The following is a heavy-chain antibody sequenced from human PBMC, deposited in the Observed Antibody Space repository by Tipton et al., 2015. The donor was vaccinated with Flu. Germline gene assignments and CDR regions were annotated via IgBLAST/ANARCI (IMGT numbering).Heavy chain of an antibody. V-gene: IGHV4-38-2*02. CDR2: IHHSGTT. CDR1: GFSISSGYY. CDR3: AREGYTVTTRWFDP. Sequence: LRLSCAVSGFSISSGYYWGWIRQPPGKGLEWIGGIHHSGTTYYNPSLKSRVTMSVDTSKNQFSLKLSSVTAADTAVYYCAREGYTVTTRWFDPWGQGTLVTVSS. D-gene: IGHD4-17*01. J-gene: IGHJ5*02.